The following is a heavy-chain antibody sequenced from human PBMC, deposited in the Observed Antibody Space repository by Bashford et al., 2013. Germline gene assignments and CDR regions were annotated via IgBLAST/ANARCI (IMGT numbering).Heavy chain of an antibody. CDR2: IFYSGST. J-gene: IGHJ3*02. CDR1: GGSVSSSSYY. Sequence: SETLSLTCTVSGGSVSSSSYYWGWIRQPPGKGLEWIGNIFYSGSTYYSPSLKSRVTISVDTSKNQFSLKLSSVTAADTAVYYCARLDVVYDSSQYDAFDIWGQGTMVTVSS. D-gene: IGHD3-22*01. V-gene: IGHV4-39*01. CDR3: ARLDVVYDSSQYDAFDI.